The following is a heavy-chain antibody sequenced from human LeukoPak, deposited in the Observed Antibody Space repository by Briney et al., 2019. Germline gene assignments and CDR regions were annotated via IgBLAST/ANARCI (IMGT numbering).Heavy chain of an antibody. CDR1: GFPFSIYE. V-gene: IGHV3-48*03. D-gene: IGHD6-19*01. Sequence: GGSLRLSCAVSGFPFSIYEMNWVRQAPGKGLEWVSHIGSSGTTIYYAYSVKGRFSISRDNAKNSLYLQMNSLRVEDTAVYYCALLAVASDFDYWGQGALVTVSS. J-gene: IGHJ4*02. CDR3: ALLAVASDFDY. CDR2: IGSSGTTI.